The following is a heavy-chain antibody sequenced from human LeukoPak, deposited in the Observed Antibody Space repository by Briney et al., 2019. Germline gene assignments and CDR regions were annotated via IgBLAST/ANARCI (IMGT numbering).Heavy chain of an antibody. V-gene: IGHV4-34*01. CDR2: INHTGGT. CDR3: AAGGYYDSSGTDY. J-gene: IGHJ4*02. Sequence: PSETLSLTCAVYGGSFSGYYWSWIRQPPGKGLEWIGEINHTGGTNYNPSPKSRVTISVDTSKNQFSLKLSSVTAADTAMYYCAAGGYYDSSGTDYWGQGTLVTVSS. D-gene: IGHD3-22*01. CDR1: GGSFSGYY.